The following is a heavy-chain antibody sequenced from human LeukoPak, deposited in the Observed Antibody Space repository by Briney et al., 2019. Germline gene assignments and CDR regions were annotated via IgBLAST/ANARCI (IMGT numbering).Heavy chain of an antibody. Sequence: PSETLSLTCAVYGGSFSGYYWSWIRQPPGKGLEWIGEINHSGSTNYNPSLKSRVTISVDTSKNQFSLKLSSVTAADTAVYYCARGEARLGGLRLYYYYYGMDVWGQGTTVTASS. V-gene: IGHV4-34*01. CDR1: GGSFSGYY. J-gene: IGHJ6*02. D-gene: IGHD3-16*01. CDR2: INHSGST. CDR3: ARGEARLGGLRLYYYYYGMDV.